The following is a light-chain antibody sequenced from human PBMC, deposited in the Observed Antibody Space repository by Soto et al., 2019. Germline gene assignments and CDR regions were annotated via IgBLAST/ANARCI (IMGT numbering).Light chain of an antibody. Sequence: EIVMTQSPATLSLSPGERATLSCRASQSVSSNLAWYQQKPGQAPRLLIYGAFTRATGIPDRFSGSGSGTEFTLTISSLQSEDFAVYYCQQYNNWLPITFGQGTRLEIK. CDR3: QQYNNWLPIT. CDR2: GAF. CDR1: QSVSSN. V-gene: IGKV3-15*01. J-gene: IGKJ5*01.